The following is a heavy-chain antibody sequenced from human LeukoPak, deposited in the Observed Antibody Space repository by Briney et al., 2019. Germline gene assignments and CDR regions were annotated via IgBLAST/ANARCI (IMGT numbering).Heavy chain of an antibody. Sequence: PSETLSLTCTVSGGSISSSSYYWGWIRQPPGKGLEWIGSIYYSGSTYYNPSLKSRVTISVDTSKNQFSLKLSSVTAADTAVYYCARDRFYSSGYTLLGYMDVWGKGATVTVSS. J-gene: IGHJ6*03. D-gene: IGHD3-22*01. CDR3: ARDRFYSSGYTLLGYMDV. CDR2: IYYSGST. CDR1: GGSISSSSYY. V-gene: IGHV4-39*07.